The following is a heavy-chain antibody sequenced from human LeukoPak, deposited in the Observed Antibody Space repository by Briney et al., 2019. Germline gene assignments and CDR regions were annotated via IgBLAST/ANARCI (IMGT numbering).Heavy chain of an antibody. V-gene: IGHV3-30-3*01. J-gene: IGHJ4*02. CDR3: AREEEGELPDY. CDR2: ISYDGSNK. CDR1: GFTFSSYA. Sequence: GGSLRLSGAASGFTFSSYAMHWVRQAPGKGLEGVAVISYDGSNKYYADSVKGRFTISRDNSKNTLYLQMNSLRAEDTARYFCAREEEGELPDYWGQGTLVTVSS. D-gene: IGHD1-26*01.